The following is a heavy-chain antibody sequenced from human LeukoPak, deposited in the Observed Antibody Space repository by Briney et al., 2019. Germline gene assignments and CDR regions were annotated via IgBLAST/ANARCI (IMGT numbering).Heavy chain of an antibody. V-gene: IGHV3-48*01. CDR1: GFTFSSYA. D-gene: IGHD6-13*01. CDR3: ASWAGTATGFSGPFDY. J-gene: IGHJ4*02. Sequence: PGGSLRLSCAASGFTFSSYAMNWVRQAPGKGLEWLSHISSSSTTTSYADSVKGRFTISRDNAKKSVYLQMNSLRAEDTAVYYCASWAGTATGFSGPFDYWGQGTLVTVS. CDR2: ISSSSTTT.